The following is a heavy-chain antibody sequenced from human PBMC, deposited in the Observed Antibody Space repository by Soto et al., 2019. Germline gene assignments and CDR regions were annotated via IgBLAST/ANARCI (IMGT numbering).Heavy chain of an antibody. J-gene: IGHJ4*02. D-gene: IGHD5-12*01. CDR3: AKRHRDGYPKSNFDY. CDR1: GFTFSSYG. Sequence: PGGSLRLSCAASGFTFSSYGMHWVRQAPGKGLEWVAVISYDGSNKYYADSVKGRFTISRDNSKNTLYLQMNSLRAEDTAVYYCAKRHRDGYPKSNFDYWGQGTLVTVSS. CDR2: ISYDGSNK. V-gene: IGHV3-30*18.